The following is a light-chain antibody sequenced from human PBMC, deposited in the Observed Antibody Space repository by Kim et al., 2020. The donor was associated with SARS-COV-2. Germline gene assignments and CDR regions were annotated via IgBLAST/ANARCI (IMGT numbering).Light chain of an antibody. Sequence: GQWITISCTGTSSDGGSYNLVSWYQQHPGKAPKLMIYEVSKRPSGVSNRFSGYKSGNTASLTISGLQAEDEADYYCCSYAGSSTVVFGGGTQLTVL. CDR2: EVS. J-gene: IGLJ2*01. CDR1: SSDGGSYNL. V-gene: IGLV2-23*02. CDR3: CSYAGSSTVV.